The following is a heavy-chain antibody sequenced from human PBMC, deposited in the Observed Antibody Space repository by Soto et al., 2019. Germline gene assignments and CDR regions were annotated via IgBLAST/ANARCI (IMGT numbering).Heavy chain of an antibody. V-gene: IGHV4-59*01. Sequence: SETLSLTCSVSGSSISIYYWNWIRQTPGKGLEWIGYMYYRGTTKYNPSLKSRVTISVDTSKNQVSLKLSSVTAADKAVYYCERGYYDGRHGLDVWGQGTTVTVSS. CDR3: ERGYYDGRHGLDV. J-gene: IGHJ6*02. D-gene: IGHD1-26*01. CDR2: MYYRGTT. CDR1: GSSISIYY.